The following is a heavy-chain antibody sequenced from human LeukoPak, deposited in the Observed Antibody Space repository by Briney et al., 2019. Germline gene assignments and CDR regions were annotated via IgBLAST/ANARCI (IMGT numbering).Heavy chain of an antibody. J-gene: IGHJ3*02. CDR3: ARVRLSGTYLDAFDI. D-gene: IGHD1-26*01. Sequence: EPSETLSLTCTVSGGSVSSYYWSWIRQPPGKGLEWIGYIYYSGSTNYNPSLKSRVTISVDTSKNQFSLKLNSITTADTAVYYCARVRLSGTYLDAFDIWGEGTMVTVS. V-gene: IGHV4-59*02. CDR2: IYYSGST. CDR1: GGSVSSYY.